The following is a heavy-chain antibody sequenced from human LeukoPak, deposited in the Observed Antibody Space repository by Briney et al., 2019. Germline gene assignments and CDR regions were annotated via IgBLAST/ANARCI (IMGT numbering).Heavy chain of an antibody. V-gene: IGHV3-30-3*01. Sequence: GGSLRLSCAASGFTFSSYAMHWVRQAPGKGLEWVAVISYDGSNKYYADSAKGRFTISRDNSKNTLYLQMNSLRAEDTAVYYCASLYVLRYFDGLSNFDYWGQGTLVTVSS. CDR3: ASLYVLRYFDGLSNFDY. D-gene: IGHD3-9*01. CDR1: GFTFSSYA. J-gene: IGHJ4*02. CDR2: ISYDGSNK.